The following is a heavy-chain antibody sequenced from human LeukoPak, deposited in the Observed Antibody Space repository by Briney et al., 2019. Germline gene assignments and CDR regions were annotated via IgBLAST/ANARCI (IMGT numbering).Heavy chain of an antibody. V-gene: IGHV3-48*03. CDR3: ARDYDAPGIVGAARPDY. J-gene: IGHJ4*02. Sequence: GGSLRLSCAASGFTFSSYEMNWVRQAPGKGLEWVSYISSSGSTIYYADSVKGRFTISRDNAKNSLYLQMNSLRAEDTAVYYCARDYDAPGIVGAARPDYWGQGTPVTVSS. CDR2: ISSSGSTI. D-gene: IGHD1-26*01. CDR1: GFTFSSYE.